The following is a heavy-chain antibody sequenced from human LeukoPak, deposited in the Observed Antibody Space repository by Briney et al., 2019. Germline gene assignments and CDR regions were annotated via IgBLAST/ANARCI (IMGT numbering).Heavy chain of an antibody. Sequence: PVGSLRLSCAASGFTFSSYGMHWVRQAPGKGLEWVAVIWYDGSNKYYADSVKGRFTISRDNSKNTLYLQMNSLRAEDTAVYYCAKGRDIVVVPAAISYYFDYWGQGTLVTVSS. CDR3: AKGRDIVVVPAAISYYFDY. J-gene: IGHJ4*02. V-gene: IGHV3-33*06. CDR1: GFTFSSYG. CDR2: IWYDGSNK. D-gene: IGHD2-2*01.